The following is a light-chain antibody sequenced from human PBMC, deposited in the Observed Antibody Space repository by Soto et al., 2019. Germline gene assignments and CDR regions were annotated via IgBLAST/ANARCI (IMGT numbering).Light chain of an antibody. Sequence: DVVMTQTPLSLSVTPGQPASISCKSSQSLLHSNGKTYLYWYLQKPGQPPQLLMSEVSNRFTGVADRFSGSGSGTDFTLQISRVETEDTGVYYCMQTIQLPRTFGQGTKVEIK. CDR3: MQTIQLPRT. J-gene: IGKJ1*01. CDR1: QSLLHSNGKTY. V-gene: IGKV2D-29*01. CDR2: EVS.